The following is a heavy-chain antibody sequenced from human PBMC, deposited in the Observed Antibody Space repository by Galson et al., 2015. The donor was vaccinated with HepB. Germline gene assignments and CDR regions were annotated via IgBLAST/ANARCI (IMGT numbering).Heavy chain of an antibody. CDR1: GYTFTSYA. D-gene: IGHD5-24*01. CDR3: ARTLRDGYNPVDY. J-gene: IGHJ4*02. CDR2: INAGNGNT. Sequence: SVKVSCKASGYTFTSYAMHWVRQAPGQRLEWMGWINAGNGNTKYSQKFQGRVTITRDTSASTAYMELSSLRSEDTAVYYCARTLRDGYNPVDYWGQGTLVTVSS. V-gene: IGHV1-3*01.